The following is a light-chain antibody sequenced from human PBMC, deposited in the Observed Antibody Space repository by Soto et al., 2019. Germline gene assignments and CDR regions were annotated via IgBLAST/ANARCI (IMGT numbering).Light chain of an antibody. CDR3: QQYNNWPLT. Sequence: EIVMTQSPATLSVSPGERATLSCRASQSVSSNLAWYQQKPGQAPRLLFYGASTRATGIPARFSGSGSGTDFTLTISSLQSEDFAVYYCQQYNNWPLTFGQGTEVEIK. CDR1: QSVSSN. CDR2: GAS. V-gene: IGKV3-15*01. J-gene: IGKJ1*01.